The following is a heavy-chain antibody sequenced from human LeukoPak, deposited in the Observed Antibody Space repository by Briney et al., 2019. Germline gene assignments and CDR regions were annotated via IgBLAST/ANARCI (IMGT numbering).Heavy chain of an antibody. D-gene: IGHD7-27*01. CDR3: ARGQVWGLHDP. CDR2: IYYSGST. V-gene: IGHV4-59*01. J-gene: IGHJ5*02. CDR1: GGSISSYY. Sequence: SETLSLTCTVSGGSISSYYWSWIRQPPGKGLEWIGYIYYSGSTNYNPSLKSRVTISVDTSKNQFSLKLSSVTAADTAVYYCARGQVWGLHDPWGQGTLVTVSS.